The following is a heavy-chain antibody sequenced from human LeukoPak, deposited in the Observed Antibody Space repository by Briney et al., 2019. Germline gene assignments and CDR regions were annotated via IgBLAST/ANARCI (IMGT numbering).Heavy chain of an antibody. CDR3: AALSMVAGFDY. D-gene: IGHD2-15*01. CDR1: GGSFSGYY. V-gene: IGHV4-34*01. Sequence: SETLSLTCAVYGGSFSGYYWSWIRQPPGKGLEWIGEINHSGSTNYNPSLKSRVTISVDTSKNQFSLKLSSVTAADTAVYYCAALSMVAGFDYWGQGTLVTVSS. J-gene: IGHJ4*02. CDR2: INHSGST.